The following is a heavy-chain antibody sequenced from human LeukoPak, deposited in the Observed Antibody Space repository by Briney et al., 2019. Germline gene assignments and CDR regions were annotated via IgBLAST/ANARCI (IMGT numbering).Heavy chain of an antibody. CDR1: GYTFTSYG. V-gene: IGHV1-18*01. Sequence: ASVKVSCKASGYTFTSYGISRVRQAPGQGMEWMGWISAYNGKTNYAQKLQGRVTMTTDTSTSTAYMELMSLRSDDTAVYYCSRDLESSSWYGWFDPWGQGTLVTVSS. CDR3: SRDLESSSWYGWFDP. CDR2: ISAYNGKT. J-gene: IGHJ5*02. D-gene: IGHD6-13*01.